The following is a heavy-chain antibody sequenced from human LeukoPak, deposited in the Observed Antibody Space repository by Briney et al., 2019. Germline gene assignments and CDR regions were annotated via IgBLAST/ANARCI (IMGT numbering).Heavy chain of an antibody. CDR1: GGSISSSSYY. Sequence: SETLSLTCTVSGGSISSSSYYWGWIRQPPGEGLEWIGSIYYSGSTYYNPSLKSRVTISVDTSKNQFSLKLSSVTAADTAVYYCAREISTVTTSWFDPWGQGTLVTVSS. CDR2: IYYSGST. J-gene: IGHJ5*02. CDR3: AREISTVTTSWFDP. V-gene: IGHV4-39*07. D-gene: IGHD4-11*01.